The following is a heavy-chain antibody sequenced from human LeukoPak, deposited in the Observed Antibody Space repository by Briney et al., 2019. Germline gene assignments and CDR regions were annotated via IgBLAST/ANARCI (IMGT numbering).Heavy chain of an antibody. CDR2: ISAYNGNT. CDR3: ARGGYCSSISCYPGAVDY. Sequence: ASVKVSCTASGGTFSSYAISWVRQAPGQGLQWMGWISAYNGNTNYAQRLQDRVTLTTDTSTSTAYMELRGLRSDDPAVYYCARGGYCSSISCYPGAVDYWGQGTLVTVSS. CDR1: GGTFSSYA. V-gene: IGHV1-18*01. J-gene: IGHJ4*02. D-gene: IGHD2-2*03.